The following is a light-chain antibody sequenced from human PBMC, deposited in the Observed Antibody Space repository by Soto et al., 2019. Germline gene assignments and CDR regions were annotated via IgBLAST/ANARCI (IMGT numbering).Light chain of an antibody. CDR3: QQYGSSPHS. Sequence: EIVLTRSPGTLSLSPGERATLSCRASQSVSSSYLAWYQHKPGQAPRLLIYGASSRATGIPDRFSGSGSGPDFTLTISRLEPEDCAVYYCQQYGSSPHSFGQGTKLEIK. CDR1: QSVSSSY. CDR2: GAS. V-gene: IGKV3-20*01. J-gene: IGKJ2*01.